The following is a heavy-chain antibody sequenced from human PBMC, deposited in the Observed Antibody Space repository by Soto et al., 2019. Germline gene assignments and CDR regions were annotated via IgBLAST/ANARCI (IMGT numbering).Heavy chain of an antibody. CDR1: GGTFSSYA. CDR2: IIPIFGTA. Sequence: ASVKVSCKASGGTFSSYAISWVRQAPGQGLEWMGGIIPIFGTANYAQKFQGRVTITADESTSTAYMELSSLRSEDTAVYYCARDLHGSGSYTDFDYWGQGTLVTVSS. V-gene: IGHV1-69*13. J-gene: IGHJ4*02. CDR3: ARDLHGSGSYTDFDY. D-gene: IGHD3-10*01.